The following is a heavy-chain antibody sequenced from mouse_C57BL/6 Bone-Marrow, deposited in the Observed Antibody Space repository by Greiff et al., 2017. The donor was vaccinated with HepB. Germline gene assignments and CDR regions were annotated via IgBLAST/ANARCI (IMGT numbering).Heavy chain of an antibody. CDR2: IYPRSGNT. J-gene: IGHJ2*01. D-gene: IGHD1-1*01. CDR3: ARDYCGSSYDYFDY. Sequence: VQLQQSGAELARPGASVKLSCKASGYTFTSYGISWVKQRPGQGLEWIGEIYPRSGNTYYNEKFKGKATLTADKSSSTAYMELRSLTSEDSAVYFCARDYCGSSYDYFDYGGQGTALTVSS. CDR1: GYTFTSYG. V-gene: IGHV1-81*01.